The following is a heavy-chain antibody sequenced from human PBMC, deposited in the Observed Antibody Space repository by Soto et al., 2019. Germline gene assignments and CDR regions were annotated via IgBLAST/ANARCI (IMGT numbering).Heavy chain of an antibody. Sequence: PSETLSLTCDVSGDSISTYYWSWIRQPPGKGLEWIGYVYYSGSTLYNPSLESRVTSSIDMSKKQVSPKLSSVIAADTAVYYCARTRMIESWIDYWGHGTLVTVSS. CDR3: ARTRMIESWIDY. D-gene: IGHD2-21*01. V-gene: IGHV4-59*01. J-gene: IGHJ4*01. CDR1: GDSISTYY. CDR2: VYYSGST.